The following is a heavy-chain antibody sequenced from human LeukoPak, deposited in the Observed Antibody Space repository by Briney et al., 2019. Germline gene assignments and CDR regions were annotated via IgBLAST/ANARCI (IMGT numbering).Heavy chain of an antibody. CDR2: IWYDGSNK. CDR1: GFTFSSYG. V-gene: IGHV3-33*01. J-gene: IGHJ4*02. D-gene: IGHD2-8*01. Sequence: LGGSLRLSCAASGFTFSSYGMHWVGQAPGKGLEWVAVIWYDGSNKYYADSVKGRFTISRDNSKNTLYLQMNSLRAEDTAVYYCARDHCTNGVCAYFDYWGQGTLVTVSS. CDR3: ARDHCTNGVCAYFDY.